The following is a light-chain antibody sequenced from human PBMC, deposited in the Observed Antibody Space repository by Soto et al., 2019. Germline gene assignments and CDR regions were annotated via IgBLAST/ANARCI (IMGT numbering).Light chain of an antibody. J-gene: IGKJ2*01. Sequence: VLPQSPDTLSLSPGDRATLSCRASQSVRSTFLAWYQQKPGQAPRLLIYGASKRDAGIPERFSGSASGTEFTLTISRLEPDDSAVYDCQQYHDSPMNTFGQRTKLQIK. CDR2: GAS. CDR1: QSVRSTF. CDR3: QQYHDSPMNT. V-gene: IGKV3-20*01.